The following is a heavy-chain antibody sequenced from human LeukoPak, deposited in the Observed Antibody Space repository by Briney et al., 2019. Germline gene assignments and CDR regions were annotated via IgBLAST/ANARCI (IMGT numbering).Heavy chain of an antibody. CDR3: AREYGIAAAGTGLDY. Sequence: KPGGSLRLSCAASGFTFSSYSMNWVRQAPGKGLEWVSSISSSSSYIYYADSVKGRFTISRDNAKNSLYLQMNSLRAEDTAVYYCAREYGIAAAGTGLDYWGQGTLVTVSS. CDR1: GFTFSSYS. V-gene: IGHV3-21*01. D-gene: IGHD6-13*01. CDR2: ISSSSSYI. J-gene: IGHJ4*02.